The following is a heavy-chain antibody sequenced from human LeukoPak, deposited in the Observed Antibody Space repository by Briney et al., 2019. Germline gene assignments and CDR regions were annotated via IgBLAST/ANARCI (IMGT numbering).Heavy chain of an antibody. J-gene: IGHJ5*02. Sequence: PGGSLRLSCAASGFTVSTNYMSWVRQAPGKGLEWVSVISSDGSTDYADSVKGRFTVSRDNSKNTLYLQMNSLRAEDTAVYYCARDQNSWGQGTLVTVSS. CDR1: GFTVSTNY. CDR3: ARDQNS. V-gene: IGHV3-53*01. CDR2: ISSDGST.